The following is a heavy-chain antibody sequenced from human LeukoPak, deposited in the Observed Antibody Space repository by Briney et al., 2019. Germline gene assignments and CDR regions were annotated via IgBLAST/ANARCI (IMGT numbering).Heavy chain of an antibody. Sequence: PGGSLRLSCAASGFTFSSYSMNWVRQAPGKGLEWVSSISSSSSYIYYADSVKGRFTISRDNAKNSLYLQMNSLRAEDTAVYYCARLTPRPHDYGDYEDYWGQGTLVTV. CDR1: GFTFSSYS. CDR2: ISSSSSYI. CDR3: ARLTPRPHDYGDYEDY. D-gene: IGHD4-17*01. J-gene: IGHJ4*02. V-gene: IGHV3-21*01.